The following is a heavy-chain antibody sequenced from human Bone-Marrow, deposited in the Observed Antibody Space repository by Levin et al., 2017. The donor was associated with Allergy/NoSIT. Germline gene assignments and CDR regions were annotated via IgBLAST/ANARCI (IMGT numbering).Heavy chain of an antibody. CDR1: GGSISSYY. Sequence: SQTLSLTCTVSGGSISSYYWSWIRQPPGKGLEWIGYIYYSGSTNYNPSLKSRVTISVDTSKNQFSLKLSSVTAADTAVYYCARETTATYYYGSGSYYAPLPNYYYYYMDVWGKGTTVTVSS. D-gene: IGHD3-10*01. J-gene: IGHJ6*03. CDR2: IYYSGST. CDR3: ARETTATYYYGSGSYYAPLPNYYYYYMDV. V-gene: IGHV4-59*01.